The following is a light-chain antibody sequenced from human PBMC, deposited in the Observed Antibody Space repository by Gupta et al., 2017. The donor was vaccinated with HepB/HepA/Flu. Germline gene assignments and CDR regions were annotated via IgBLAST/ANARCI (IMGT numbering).Light chain of an antibody. CDR2: QVS. J-gene: IGKJ4*01. V-gene: IGKV2-30*01. Sequence: DVVFTQSPLSLPVTLGQPASISCRSSQSLVFSDGNTFLHWFQQRPGQSPRRLLYQVSKRDSGVPERFSGSGSGTDFTLRSSRVEAEDVAIYYCVQGTHWPTFGGGTKVEIK. CDR1: QSLVFSDGNTF. CDR3: VQGTHWPT.